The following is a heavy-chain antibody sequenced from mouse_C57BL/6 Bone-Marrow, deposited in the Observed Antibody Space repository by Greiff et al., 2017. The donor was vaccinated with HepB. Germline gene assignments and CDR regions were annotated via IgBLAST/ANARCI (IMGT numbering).Heavy chain of an antibody. V-gene: IGHV2-9-1*01. CDR2: IWTGGGT. D-gene: IGHD1-1*01. J-gene: IGHJ1*03. CDR1: GFSLTSYA. CDR3: ARTFHYYGSSSWYFDV. Sequence: VKLQESGPGLVAPSQSLSITCTVSGFSLTSYAISWVRQPPGKGLEWLGVIWTGGGTNYNSALKSRLSISKDNSKSQVFLKMNSLQTDDTARYYCARTFHYYGSSSWYFDVWGTGTTVTVSS.